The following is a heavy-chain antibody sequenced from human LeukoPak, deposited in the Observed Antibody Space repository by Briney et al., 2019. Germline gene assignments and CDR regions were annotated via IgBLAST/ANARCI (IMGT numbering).Heavy chain of an antibody. D-gene: IGHD5-12*01. V-gene: IGHV3-23*01. Sequence: GGSLRPSCAASGFMFRDAAMTWVRQAPGKGLEWVSLIASSGLNTYYADSVRGRFTISRDNSKNTLSLQMNSLRVEDTAIYYCARDIELSTWGLGTLVTVSS. CDR1: GFMFRDAA. CDR2: IASSGLNT. J-gene: IGHJ3*01. CDR3: ARDIELST.